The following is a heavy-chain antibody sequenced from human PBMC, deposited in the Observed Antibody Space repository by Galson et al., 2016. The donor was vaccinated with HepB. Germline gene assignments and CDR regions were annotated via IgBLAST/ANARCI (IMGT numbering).Heavy chain of an antibody. CDR1: GFTFSTYS. D-gene: IGHD3-10*01. CDR3: ARVSGESGPDY. J-gene: IGHJ4*02. CDR2: IWYDGSNK. Sequence: SLRLSCATSGFTFSTYSMNWVRQAPGKGLEWVAVIWYDGSNKYYADSVKGRFTISRDNSKNTLYLQMNSLRAEDTAVYYCARVSGESGPDYWGQGTLVTVSS. V-gene: IGHV3-33*08.